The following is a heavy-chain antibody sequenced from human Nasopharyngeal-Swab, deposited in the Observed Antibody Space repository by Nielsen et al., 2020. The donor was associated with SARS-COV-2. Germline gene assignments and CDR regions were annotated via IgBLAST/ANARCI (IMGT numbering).Heavy chain of an antibody. CDR3: AKDTALYLAFDI. D-gene: IGHD3-9*01. CDR1: GFTFSNAW. Sequence: GSLRLSCAASGFTFSNAWMSWVRQAPGKGLEWVGRIKSKTDGGTTDYAAPVKGRFTISRDDSKNTLYLQMNSLRAEDTAVYYCAKDTALYLAFDIWGQGTMVTVSS. V-gene: IGHV3-15*01. J-gene: IGHJ3*02. CDR2: IKSKTDGGTT.